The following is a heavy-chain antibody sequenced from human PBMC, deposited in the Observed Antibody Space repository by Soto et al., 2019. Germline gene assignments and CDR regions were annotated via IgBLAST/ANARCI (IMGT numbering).Heavy chain of an antibody. Sequence: QVQLVESGGGVVQPGRSLRLSCAASGFTFSSYGMHWVRQAPGKGLEWVAVIWYDGSNKYYADSVKGRFTISRDNSKNTLYLQMNSMRAEDTAVYYCARDWSPRSYYFDYWGQGTLVTVSS. J-gene: IGHJ4*02. CDR3: ARDWSPRSYYFDY. CDR2: IWYDGSNK. V-gene: IGHV3-33*01. CDR1: GFTFSSYG. D-gene: IGHD2-8*02.